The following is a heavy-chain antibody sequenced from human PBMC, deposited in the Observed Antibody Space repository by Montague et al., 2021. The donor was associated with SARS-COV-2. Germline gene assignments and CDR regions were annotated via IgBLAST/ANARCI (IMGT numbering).Heavy chain of an antibody. Sequence: SETLSLTCTVSGGSISSSSYFWGWIRQPPGKGLEWIGSIYYSGSTYYNPSLKSRVTISADTSKNQFSLKLSSVTAADTAVYYCARDRPPYYYDNSGHFLHGWFDPWGQGTLVTVSS. V-gene: IGHV4-39*07. CDR3: ARDRPPYYYDNSGHFLHGWFDP. CDR2: IYYSGST. D-gene: IGHD3-22*01. J-gene: IGHJ5*02. CDR1: GGSISSSSYF.